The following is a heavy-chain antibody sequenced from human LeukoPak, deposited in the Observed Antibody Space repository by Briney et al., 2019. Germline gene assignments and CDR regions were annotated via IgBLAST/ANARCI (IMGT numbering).Heavy chain of an antibody. V-gene: IGHV3-53*01. CDR2: IYSDGTT. Sequence: GGSLRLSCAASGFIVSNNYMSWVRQAPGKGLEWVAIIYSDGTTYYTDSVKGRFTISRDNSKSTLYLQMNSLRAEDTAVYYCARRGSTGGWFDPWGQGTLVTVSS. CDR1: GFIVSNNY. CDR3: ARRGSTGGWFDP. J-gene: IGHJ5*02. D-gene: IGHD2-8*02.